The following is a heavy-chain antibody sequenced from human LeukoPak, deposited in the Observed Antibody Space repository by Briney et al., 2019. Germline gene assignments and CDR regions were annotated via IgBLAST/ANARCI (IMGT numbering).Heavy chain of an antibody. CDR2: INPSGGST. D-gene: IGHD3-9*01. CDR1: GYTFTSYY. J-gene: IGHJ4*02. CDR3: ARDRQFYDILTGPDY. Sequence: ASVKVSCKASGYTFTSYYMHWVRQAPGQGPEWMGIINPSGGSTSYAQKFQGRVTMTRDTSTSTVYMELSSLRSEDTAVYYCARDRQFYDILTGPDYWGQGTLVTVSS. V-gene: IGHV1-46*01.